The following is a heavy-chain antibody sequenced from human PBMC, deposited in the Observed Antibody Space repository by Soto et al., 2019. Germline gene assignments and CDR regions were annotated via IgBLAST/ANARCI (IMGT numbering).Heavy chain of an antibody. CDR1: GGSISSYY. J-gene: IGHJ5*02. CDR3: ATDSCSGGSCYPWFDP. Sequence: SETLSLTCTVSGGSISSYYWSWIRQPPGKGLEWIGYIYYSGSTSYNPSLKSRVTISVDTSKNQFSLKLSSVTAADTAVYYCATDSCSGGSCYPWFDPWGQGTLVTVSS. CDR2: IYYSGST. D-gene: IGHD2-15*01. V-gene: IGHV4-59*01.